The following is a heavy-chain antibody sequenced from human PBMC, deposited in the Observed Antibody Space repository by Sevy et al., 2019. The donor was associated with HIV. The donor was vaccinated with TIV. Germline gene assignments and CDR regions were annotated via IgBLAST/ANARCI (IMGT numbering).Heavy chain of an antibody. CDR1: GGSISSGGYY. CDR2: IYYSEST. Sequence: SETLSLTCTVSGGSISSGGYYWSWIRQHPGKGLEWIGYIYYSESTYCNPSLKSRVTISLDTSKNQFSLKLSSVTAADTAVYYCARERPERETGGNGFYFDYWGQGTLVTVSS. CDR3: ARERPERETGGNGFYFDY. J-gene: IGHJ4*02. D-gene: IGHD5-12*01. V-gene: IGHV4-31*03.